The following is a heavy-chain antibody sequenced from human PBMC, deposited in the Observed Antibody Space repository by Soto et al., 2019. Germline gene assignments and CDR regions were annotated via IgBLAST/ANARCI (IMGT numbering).Heavy chain of an antibody. J-gene: IGHJ6*02. V-gene: IGHV4-59*01. CDR1: GFSISSYY. D-gene: IGHD3-10*01. Sequence: PSETLSLTCTFSGFSISSYYWSWIRQPPGKGLEWIGYIYYSGSTNYDPSLKSRVTISVDTSKNQFSLKLSSVTAADTAVYYCARHLLRFGEFNYGMDVWGQGTTVTVSS. CDR2: IYYSGST. CDR3: ARHLLRFGEFNYGMDV.